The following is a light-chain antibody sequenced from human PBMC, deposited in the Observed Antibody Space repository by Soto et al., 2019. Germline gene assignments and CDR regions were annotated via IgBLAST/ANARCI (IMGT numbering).Light chain of an antibody. CDR3: QQYGASPFT. V-gene: IGKV3-20*01. CDR1: ESIYINS. J-gene: IGKJ3*01. Sequence: EIVLTQSPGTLPLSPGESATLSCKASESIYINSFAWYYQKPGQPPRLLIYGASTRAAGIPDRFSGSGSGTDFVLSIDRLEVEDSGIYYCQQYGASPFTFVPGTRVDIK. CDR2: GAS.